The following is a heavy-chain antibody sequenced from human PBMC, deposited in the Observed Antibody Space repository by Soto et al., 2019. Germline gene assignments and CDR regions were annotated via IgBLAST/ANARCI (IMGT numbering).Heavy chain of an antibody. CDR1: GFTFSSYG. CDR3: ARDDRCSGGSCHIVEY. V-gene: IGHV3-33*01. J-gene: IGHJ4*02. CDR2: IWYDGSNK. Sequence: PGGSLRLSCAASGFTFSSYGMHWVRQAPGKGLEWVAVIWYDGSNKYYADSVKGRFTISRDNSKNTLYLQMNSLRAEDAAVYYCARDDRCSGGSCHIVEYWGQGTLVTVSS. D-gene: IGHD2-15*01.